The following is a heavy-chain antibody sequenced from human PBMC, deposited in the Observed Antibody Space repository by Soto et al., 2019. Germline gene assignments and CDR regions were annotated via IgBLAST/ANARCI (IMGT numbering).Heavy chain of an antibody. CDR1: GGSFSGYY. Sequence: SETLSLTCAVYGGSFSGYYWSWIRQPPGKGLEWIGEINHSGSTNYNPSLKSRVTISVDTSKNQFSLKLSSVTAADTAVYYCARDHRTAAPVWGNGETKYYYSGMDVWGQGTTVTVSS. J-gene: IGHJ6*02. V-gene: IGHV4-34*01. CDR2: INHSGST. D-gene: IGHD6-13*01. CDR3: ARDHRTAAPVWGNGETKYYYSGMDV.